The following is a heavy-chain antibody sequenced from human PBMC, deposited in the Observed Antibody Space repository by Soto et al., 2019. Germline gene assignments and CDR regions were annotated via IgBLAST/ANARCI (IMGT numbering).Heavy chain of an antibody. V-gene: IGHV4-28*01. D-gene: IGHD1-26*01. CDR2: IYYSGTT. CDR1: GYSISSSNW. J-gene: IGHJ4*02. Sequence: PSETLSLTCAVSGYSISSSNWWCWIRPPPGKGLEWIGYIYYSGTTYYNPSLKSRVTMSVDTSKNQFSLKLTSVTAVDTAVYYCARREIQGPIDYWGQGTLVTVSS. CDR3: ARREIQGPIDY.